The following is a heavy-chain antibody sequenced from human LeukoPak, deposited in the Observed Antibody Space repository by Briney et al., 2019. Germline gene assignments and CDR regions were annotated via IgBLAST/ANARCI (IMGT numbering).Heavy chain of an antibody. CDR1: GYTFTSYG. CDR2: ISAYNGNT. CDR3: ARAPTGDYSNYMWDV. V-gene: IGHV1-18*01. D-gene: IGHD4-11*01. J-gene: IGHJ6*02. Sequence: ASVKVSCKASGYTFTSYGISWVRQAPGQGLEWMGWISAYNGNTNYAQKLQGRVTMTTDTSTSTAYMELRSLRSDDTAVYYCARAPTGDYSNYMWDVWGQGTTVTVSS.